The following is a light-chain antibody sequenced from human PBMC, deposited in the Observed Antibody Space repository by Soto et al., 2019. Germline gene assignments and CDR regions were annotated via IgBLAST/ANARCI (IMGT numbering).Light chain of an antibody. Sequence: EIVLTQSPGTLSLSPGERATLSCRASQSVSSSYLAWYQQKPGQAPRLLIYGASSRATGIPDRFSGSGSGTDFTLTISRLEPEDFAVYYCQQYGSFPLTFGPGTKVDIK. CDR2: GAS. CDR1: QSVSSSY. J-gene: IGKJ3*01. V-gene: IGKV3-20*01. CDR3: QQYGSFPLT.